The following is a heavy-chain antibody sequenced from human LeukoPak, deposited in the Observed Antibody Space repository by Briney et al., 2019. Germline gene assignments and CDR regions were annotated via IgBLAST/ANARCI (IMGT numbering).Heavy chain of an antibody. V-gene: IGHV3-53*01. Sequence: GGSLRLSCAASDRTATFPYMSWVRQAPGKGLEWVSVIYSDGNTFYTDSVKDRFTISRDSSRTTLYLQMNSLRPEDTAVYYCASSFRFFTWGQGTLVTVSS. D-gene: IGHD3-3*01. CDR2: IYSDGNT. CDR1: DRTATFPY. CDR3: ASSFRFFT. J-gene: IGHJ4*02.